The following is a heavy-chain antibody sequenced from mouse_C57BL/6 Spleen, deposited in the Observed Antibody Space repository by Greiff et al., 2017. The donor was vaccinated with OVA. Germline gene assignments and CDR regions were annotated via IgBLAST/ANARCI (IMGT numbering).Heavy chain of an antibody. V-gene: IGHV2-6*03. D-gene: IGHD1-1*01. Sequence: VQVVESGPGLVAPSQSLSITCTVSGFSLTSYGVHWVRQPPGKGLEWLVVIWSDGSTTYNSALKSRLSISKENSKSQVFLKMNSLQTDDTAMYYCARGDYYGSSYGFAYWGQGTLVTVSA. J-gene: IGHJ3*01. CDR3: ARGDYYGSSYGFAY. CDR2: IWSDGST. CDR1: GFSLTSYG.